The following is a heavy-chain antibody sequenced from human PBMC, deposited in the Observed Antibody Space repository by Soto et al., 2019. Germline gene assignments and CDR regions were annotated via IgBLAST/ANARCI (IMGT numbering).Heavy chain of an antibody. V-gene: IGHV3-11*06. J-gene: IGHJ6*02. Sequence: ESGGGLVKAGGSLRLSCAASGFIFSDYYMSWVRQTPGKGLEWISYISTRSTYTNYADSVKGRFTISRDNTKNYLYLQMDSLRVEDTAVYYCARDLAWKRGKVGRYYYGMDVWGQGTTVTVSS. D-gene: IGHD1-1*01. CDR1: GFIFSDYY. CDR3: ARDLAWKRGKVGRYYYGMDV. CDR2: ISTRSTYT.